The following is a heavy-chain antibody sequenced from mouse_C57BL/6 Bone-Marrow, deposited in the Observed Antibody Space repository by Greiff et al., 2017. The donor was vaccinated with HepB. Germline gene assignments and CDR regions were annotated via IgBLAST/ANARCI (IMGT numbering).Heavy chain of an antibody. CDR1: GFTFSDYG. D-gene: IGHD4-1*01. CDR3: ARKNWERYFDY. Sequence: EVMLVESGGGLVKPGGSLKLSCAASGFTFSDYGMHWVRQAPEKGLEWVAYISSGSSTIYYADTVKGRFTISRDNAKNTPFLQMTSLRSEDTAMYYCARKNWERYFDYWGQGTTLTVSS. V-gene: IGHV5-17*01. J-gene: IGHJ2*01. CDR2: ISSGSSTI.